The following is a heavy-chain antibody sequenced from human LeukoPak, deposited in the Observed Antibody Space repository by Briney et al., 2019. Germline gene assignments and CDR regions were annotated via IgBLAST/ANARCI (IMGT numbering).Heavy chain of an antibody. Sequence: ASVKVSCKASGYTFTSYNINWVRQATGQGLEWMGWMNPNIGNTDYAQKFQGRVTMTRNTSISTAYMELSSLRSEDTAVYYCARGFSGGGYYDSSGHPNWGQGTLVTVSS. CDR1: GYTFTSYN. V-gene: IGHV1-8*01. J-gene: IGHJ4*02. CDR2: MNPNIGNT. CDR3: ARGFSGGGYYDSSGHPN. D-gene: IGHD3-22*01.